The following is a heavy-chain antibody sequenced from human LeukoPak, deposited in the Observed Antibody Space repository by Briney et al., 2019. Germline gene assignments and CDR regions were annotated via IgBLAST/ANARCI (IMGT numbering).Heavy chain of an antibody. V-gene: IGHV3-9*01. CDR2: ISWNSGSI. Sequence: GGSLRLSCAASGFTFSSYSMNWVSQAPGKGLEWVSGISWNSGSIGYADSVKGRFTISRDNAKNSLYLQMNSLRAEDTALYYCAKDKYYDSRGYFDYWGQGTLVTVSS. CDR1: GFTFSSYS. J-gene: IGHJ4*02. D-gene: IGHD3-22*01. CDR3: AKDKYYDSRGYFDY.